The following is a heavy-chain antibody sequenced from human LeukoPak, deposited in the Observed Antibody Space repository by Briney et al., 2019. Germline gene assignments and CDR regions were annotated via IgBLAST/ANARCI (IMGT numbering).Heavy chain of an antibody. CDR3: ARSYQLLSTDAFDI. D-gene: IGHD2-2*01. CDR2: ISGNGGST. J-gene: IGHJ3*02. V-gene: IGHV3-23*01. Sequence: GGSLRLSCAASGFTFSSYAMSWVRQAPGKGLEWVSAISGNGGSTYCADSVKGRFTISRDNSKNTLYLQMNSLRAEDTAVYYCARSYQLLSTDAFDIWGQGTMVTVSS. CDR1: GFTFSSYA.